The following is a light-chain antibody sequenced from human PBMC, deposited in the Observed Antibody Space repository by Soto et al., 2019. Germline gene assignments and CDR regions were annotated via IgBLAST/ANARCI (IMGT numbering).Light chain of an antibody. J-gene: IGKJ2*01. Sequence: DIPLSLSPSTLSASVGDRVTITGRASQSISSWLAWYQQKPGKAPKLLIYDASSLESGVPSRFSGSGSGTEFTLTISSLQPDDFATYYCQQYNSYWYTFGQGTKVDIK. CDR2: DAS. V-gene: IGKV1-5*01. CDR1: QSISSW. CDR3: QQYNSYWYT.